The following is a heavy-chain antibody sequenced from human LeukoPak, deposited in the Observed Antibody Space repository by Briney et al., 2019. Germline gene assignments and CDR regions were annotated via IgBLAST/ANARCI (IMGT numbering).Heavy chain of an antibody. Sequence: AGGSLRLSCAASGLTFSSHWMHWVRQAPGKGLEWVSSISSSGSYIYYADSVKGRFTISRDNAKNSLYLQMNSLRAEDTAVYYCARASGSGSYQTPFDYWGQGTLVTVSS. J-gene: IGHJ4*02. D-gene: IGHD1-26*01. V-gene: IGHV3-21*01. CDR3: ARASGSGSYQTPFDY. CDR2: ISSSGSYI. CDR1: GLTFSSHW.